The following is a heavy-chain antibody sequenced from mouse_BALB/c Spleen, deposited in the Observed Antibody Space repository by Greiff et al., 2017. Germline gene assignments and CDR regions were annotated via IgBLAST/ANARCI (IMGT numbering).Heavy chain of an antibody. CDR2: IDPANGNT. V-gene: IGHV14-3*02. D-gene: IGHD2-4*01. Sequence: EVQLQQSGAELVKPGASVKLSCTASGFNIKDTYMHWVKQRPEQGLEWIGRIDPANGNTKYDPKFQGKATITADTSSNTAYLQLCSLTSEDTAVYYSMITTIDAMDYWGQGTSVTVSS. CDR3: MITTIDAMDY. CDR1: GFNIKDTY. J-gene: IGHJ4*01.